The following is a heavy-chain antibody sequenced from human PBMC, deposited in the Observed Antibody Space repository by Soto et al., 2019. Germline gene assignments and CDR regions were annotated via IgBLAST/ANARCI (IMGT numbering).Heavy chain of an antibody. CDR1: GFTFSRYA. J-gene: IGHJ3*02. CDR3: AKDRNVQYRVVVITSAFDI. CDR2: ISGSGGST. D-gene: IGHD3-22*01. Sequence: EVQLLESGGGLVQPGGSLRLSCAASGFTFSRYAMSWVRQAPGKGLEWVSAISGSGGSTYYADAVKGRFTISRDNSKNTLYLQMNSLRAEDTAVYYCAKDRNVQYRVVVITSAFDIWGQGTMVTVSS. V-gene: IGHV3-23*01.